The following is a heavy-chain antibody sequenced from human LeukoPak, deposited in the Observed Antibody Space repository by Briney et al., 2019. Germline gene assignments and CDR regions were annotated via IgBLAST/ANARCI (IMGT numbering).Heavy chain of an antibody. D-gene: IGHD1-26*01. CDR3: ARHGYGSGSYSSYYYYMDV. CDR1: GGSFSGHY. Sequence: SETLSLTCAVYGGSFSGHYWSWIRQPPGKGLEWIGEINHSGSTNYNPSLKSRVTISVDTSKNQFSLKLSSVTAADTAVYYCARHGYGSGSYSSYYYYMDVWGKGTTVTISS. CDR2: INHSGST. J-gene: IGHJ6*03. V-gene: IGHV4-34*01.